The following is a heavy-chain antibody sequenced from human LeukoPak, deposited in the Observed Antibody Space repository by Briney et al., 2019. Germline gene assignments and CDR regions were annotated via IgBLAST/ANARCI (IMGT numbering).Heavy chain of an antibody. CDR3: ARGRVISSGSYDP. V-gene: IGHV4-34*01. CDR2: IIYSGST. Sequence: SETLSLTCAVYVGSFNVYYGRWIRHPPGKGRVWIGEIIYSGSTNFRPSFKSRVTKSVKTSKKQFSLTLTSVAPAGTGGFFCARGRVISSGSYDPWGRGTLVTVSS. CDR1: VGSFNVYY. D-gene: IGHD3-10*01. J-gene: IGHJ5*02.